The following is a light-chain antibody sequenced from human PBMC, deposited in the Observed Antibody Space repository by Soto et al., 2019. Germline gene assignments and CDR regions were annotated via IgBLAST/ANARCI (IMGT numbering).Light chain of an antibody. CDR2: KAS. CDR1: QSISTW. CDR3: QRYNSYSEA. J-gene: IGKJ1*01. Sequence: DIQMTQSPSTLSASVGDRVSITGRASQSISTWLAWYQQKPGKAPKLLIYKASTLKSGVPSRFSGSGSGTEFTLTISSLQPDDFATYYCQRYNSYSEAFGQGTKVDI. V-gene: IGKV1-5*03.